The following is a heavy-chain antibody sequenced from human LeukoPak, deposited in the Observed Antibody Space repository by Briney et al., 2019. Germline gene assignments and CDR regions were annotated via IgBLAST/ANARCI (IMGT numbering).Heavy chain of an antibody. CDR2: IYYSGNT. Sequence: PSETLSLTCTVSGGSVSSSNYYWGWIRQPPGKGLEWIGSIYYSGNTFYNPSLKSRVTISVDTSKNQFSLKLSSVTAADTAAYYCARHGPDYDLWSGYYPSYFDYWGQGTLVTVSS. V-gene: IGHV4-39*01. CDR1: GGSVSSSNYY. D-gene: IGHD3-3*01. CDR3: ARHGPDYDLWSGYYPSYFDY. J-gene: IGHJ4*02.